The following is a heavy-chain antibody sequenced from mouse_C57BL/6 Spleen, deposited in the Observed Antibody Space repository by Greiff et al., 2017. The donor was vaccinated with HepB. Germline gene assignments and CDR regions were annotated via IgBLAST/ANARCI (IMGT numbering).Heavy chain of an antibody. CDR2: INPNNGGT. J-gene: IGHJ3*01. D-gene: IGHD2-3*01. CDR3: ANAIYDGYYRWFAY. CDR1: GYTFTDYY. Sequence: VQLQQSGPELVKPGASVKISCKASGYTFTDYYMNWVKQSHGKSLEWIGDINPNNGGTSYNQKFKGKATLTVDKSSSTAYMELRSLTSEDSAVYYCANAIYDGYYRWFAYWGQGTLVTVSA. V-gene: IGHV1-26*01.